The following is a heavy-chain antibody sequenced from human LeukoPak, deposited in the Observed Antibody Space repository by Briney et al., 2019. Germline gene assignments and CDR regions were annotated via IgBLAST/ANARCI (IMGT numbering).Heavy chain of an antibody. V-gene: IGHV3-30*18. Sequence: GGSLRLSCAASGFTFSSYGMHWVRQAPGKGLEWVAVIPYDGSNKYYADSVKGRFTISRDNSKNTLYLQMNSLRAEDTAVYYCAKDRGLRYCSGGSCYYYYGMDVWGQGTTVTVSS. CDR3: AKDRGLRYCSGGSCYYYYGMDV. CDR1: GFTFSSYG. J-gene: IGHJ6*02. D-gene: IGHD2-15*01. CDR2: IPYDGSNK.